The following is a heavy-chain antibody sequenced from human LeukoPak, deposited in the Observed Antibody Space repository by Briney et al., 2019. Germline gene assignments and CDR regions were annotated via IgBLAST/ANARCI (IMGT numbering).Heavy chain of an antibody. V-gene: IGHV4-30-2*01. Sequence: HPSQTLSLTCTVSGGSISGSGYYWSWIRQPPGKGLEWIGYIYHIGTTYYNPSLKSRVTISVDRSKNQFSLNLSSVTAADTAVYYCARVHITMVRGAPNWFDPWGQGTLVTVSS. CDR3: ARVHITMVRGAPNWFDP. CDR1: GGSISGSGYY. D-gene: IGHD3-10*01. J-gene: IGHJ5*02. CDR2: IYHIGTT.